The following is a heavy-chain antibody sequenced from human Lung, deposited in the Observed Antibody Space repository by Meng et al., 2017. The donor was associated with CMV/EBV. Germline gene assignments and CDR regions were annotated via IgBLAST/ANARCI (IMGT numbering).Heavy chain of an antibody. V-gene: IGHV5-51*01. J-gene: IGHJ6*02. CDR1: GYNFASYW. Sequence: GESXKISXKGSGYNFASYWIGWVRQMPGKGLEWMGIIYPGDSDTRYSPSFQGHVTISVDKSISTAYLQWSSLKASDTAMYYCARPSSNSGYYFAMDVWGQGXTVTVSS. CDR2: IYPGDSDT. CDR3: ARPSSNSGYYFAMDV. D-gene: IGHD4-23*01.